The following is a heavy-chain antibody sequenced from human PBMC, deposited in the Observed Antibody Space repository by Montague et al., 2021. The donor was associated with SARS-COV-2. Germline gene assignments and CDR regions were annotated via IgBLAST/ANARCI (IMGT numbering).Heavy chain of an antibody. V-gene: IGHV3-23*03. CDR2: IYSVGGST. D-gene: IGHD3-3*01. Sequence: SLRLSCAASGFTFSNYSMSWVRQAPGKGLEWVSLIYSVGGSTYYADSVKGRFTISRDNSKNTLSLQMNSLRAEDTAVYYCAKDPHYDFWSGYYFHYWGQGLLVPVSS. J-gene: IGHJ4*02. CDR1: GFTFSNYS. CDR3: AKDPHYDFWSGYYFHY.